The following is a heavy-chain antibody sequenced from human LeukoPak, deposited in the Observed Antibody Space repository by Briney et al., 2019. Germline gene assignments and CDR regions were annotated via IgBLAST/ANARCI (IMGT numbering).Heavy chain of an antibody. CDR3: ARQSPSSGWYDY. CDR1: GYTFTGYY. CDR2: INPNSGGT. J-gene: IGHJ4*02. D-gene: IGHD6-19*01. Sequence: GASVKVSCKASGYTFTGYYMHWVRQAPGQGLEWMGWINPNSGGTNYAQKFQGRVTMTRDTSISTAYMEVSRLRSDDTAVYYCARQSPSSGWYDYWGQGTLVTVSS. V-gene: IGHV1-2*02.